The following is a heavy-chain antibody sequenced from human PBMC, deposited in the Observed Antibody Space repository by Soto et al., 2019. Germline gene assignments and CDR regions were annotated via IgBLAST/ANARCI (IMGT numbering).Heavy chain of an antibody. CDR3: ARVGLGDTFDI. Sequence: PSETLSLTCAVYGGSFSGYYWSWIRQPPGKGLEWIGEIDHSGGTNYNPSLKSRVTISVDTSKNQFSLKMSSVTAADTAVYYCARVGLGDTFDIWGQGTMVTVSS. V-gene: IGHV4-34*01. J-gene: IGHJ3*02. D-gene: IGHD1-26*01. CDR2: IDHSGGT. CDR1: GGSFSGYY.